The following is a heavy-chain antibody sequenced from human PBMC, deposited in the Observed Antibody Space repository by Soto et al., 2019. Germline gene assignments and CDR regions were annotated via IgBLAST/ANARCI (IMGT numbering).Heavy chain of an antibody. CDR3: ARNPAGYSSGWFWGGDY. D-gene: IGHD6-19*01. J-gene: IGHJ4*02. V-gene: IGHV3-30-3*01. Sequence: QVQLVESGGGVVQPGRSLRLSCAASGFTFSSYAMHWVRQAPGKGLEWVAVISYDGSNKYYADSVKGRFTISRDNSKNTLYLQMNSLRAEDTAVYYCARNPAGYSSGWFWGGDYWGQGTLGTVSS. CDR2: ISYDGSNK. CDR1: GFTFSSYA.